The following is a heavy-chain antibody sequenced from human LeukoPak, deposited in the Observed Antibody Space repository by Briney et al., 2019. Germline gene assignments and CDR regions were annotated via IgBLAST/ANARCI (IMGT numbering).Heavy chain of an antibody. CDR3: ARGTDDSGYDKQDYYYGMDV. CDR1: GFTFDDYG. Sequence: GGSLRLSCAASGFTFDDYGMSWVRQAPGKGLEWVSGINWNGGSTGYADSVKGRFTISRDNAKNSLYLQMNSLRAEDTALYHCARGTDDSGYDKQDYYYGMDVWGQGTTVTVSS. V-gene: IGHV3-20*01. J-gene: IGHJ6*02. D-gene: IGHD5-12*01. CDR2: INWNGGST.